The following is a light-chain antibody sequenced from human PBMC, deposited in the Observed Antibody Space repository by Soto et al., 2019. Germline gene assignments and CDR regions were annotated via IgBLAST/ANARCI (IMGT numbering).Light chain of an antibody. V-gene: IGLV2-14*01. CDR1: SSDVGGYSY. CDR3: SSYTSSSTYV. CDR2: DVS. J-gene: IGLJ1*01. Sequence: QSVLTQPASVSGSPGQSITISCTGTSSDVGGYSYVSWYQQHPGKAPKLMIYDVSNRPSGVSNRFSGSKSGNTASLTISGLQAEDEADYYCSSYTSSSTYVFGTGT.